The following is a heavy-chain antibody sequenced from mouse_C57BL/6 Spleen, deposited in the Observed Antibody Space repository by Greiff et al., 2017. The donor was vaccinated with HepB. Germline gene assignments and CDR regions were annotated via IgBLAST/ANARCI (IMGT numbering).Heavy chain of an antibody. CDR1: GFTFSSYA. CDR3: TRGRVYESWFAY. D-gene: IGHD2-3*01. Sequence: EVKLMESGEGLVKPGGSLKLSCAASGFTFSSYAMSWVRQTPEKRLEWVAYISSGGDYIYYADTVKGRFTISRDNARNTLYLQMSSLKSEDTAMYYCTRGRVYESWFAYWGQGTLVTVAA. V-gene: IGHV5-9-1*02. CDR2: ISSGGDYI. J-gene: IGHJ3*01.